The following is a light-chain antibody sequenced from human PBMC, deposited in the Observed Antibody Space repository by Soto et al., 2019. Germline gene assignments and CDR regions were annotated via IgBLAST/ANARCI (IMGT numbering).Light chain of an antibody. V-gene: IGKV1-33*01. J-gene: IGKJ4*01. CDR2: DAF. Sequence: DIQMTQSPSSLSAFVGDSITITCQASQDIKNYLNWYQHKPGKAPKLLIYDAFTSDTGVPSRFSGSGSGTYFTFTISSLPPEDIATYFCQQYYSLPPTFGGGTRVDI. CDR3: QQYYSLPPT. CDR1: QDIKNY.